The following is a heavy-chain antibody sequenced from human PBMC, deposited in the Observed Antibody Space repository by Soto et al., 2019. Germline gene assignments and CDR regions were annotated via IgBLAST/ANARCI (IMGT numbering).Heavy chain of an antibody. D-gene: IGHD3-10*01. CDR2: IKSKTDGGTT. V-gene: IGHV3-15*01. CDR3: TTGRPVLLWFGESLDPRGP. CDR1: GFTFNNAW. J-gene: IGHJ5*02. Sequence: GGSLRLSCAASGFTFNNAWMSWVRQAPGKGLEWVGRIKSKTDGGTTEYAAPVKGRFTISRDDSRNTLYLQMNSLKTEDTAVYYCTTGRPVLLWFGESLDPRGPWGQGT.